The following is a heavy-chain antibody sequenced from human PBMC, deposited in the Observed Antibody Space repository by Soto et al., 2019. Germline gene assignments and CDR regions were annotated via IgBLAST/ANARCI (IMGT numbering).Heavy chain of an antibody. V-gene: IGHV3-7*04. CDR1: GFTFSSYW. CDR3: ARVGRPHKDYYYYYYMDV. J-gene: IGHJ6*03. Sequence: EVQLVESGGGLVQPGGSLRLSCAASGFTFSSYWMSWVRQAPGKGLEWVANIKQDGSEKYYVDSVKGRFTISRDNAKNSLYLQMNSLRAEDTAVYYCARVGRPHKDYYYYYYMDVWGKGTTVTVSS. D-gene: IGHD1-26*01. CDR2: IKQDGSEK.